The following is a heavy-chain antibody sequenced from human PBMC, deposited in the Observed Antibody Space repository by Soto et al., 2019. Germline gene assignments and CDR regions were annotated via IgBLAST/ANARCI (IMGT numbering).Heavy chain of an antibody. J-gene: IGHJ5*02. Sequence: SETLSLTCTVSGGSLSSSPYYWGWIRRPPGKGLEFIGSINYSGNTYYSPSLKSRVTLSVDTSKNQFSLKVTSVTATDTGLYSCYRRAPEGFDTWGQGTLVTVSS. CDR3: YRRAPEGFDT. CDR2: INYSGNT. CDR1: GGSLSSSPYY. V-gene: IGHV4-39*01.